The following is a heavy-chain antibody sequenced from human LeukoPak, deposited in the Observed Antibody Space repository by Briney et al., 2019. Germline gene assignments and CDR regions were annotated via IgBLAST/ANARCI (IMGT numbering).Heavy chain of an antibody. Sequence: PGGSLRLSCAASGFAFSSYSMHWVRQAPGKGLEWVSSISSSSSYIYYADSVKGRFTISRDNAKNSLYLQMNSLRAEDTAVYYCARGDYYDSSGPSDYWGQGTLVTVSS. V-gene: IGHV3-21*01. CDR3: ARGDYYDSSGPSDY. J-gene: IGHJ4*02. D-gene: IGHD3-22*01. CDR1: GFAFSSYS. CDR2: ISSSSSYI.